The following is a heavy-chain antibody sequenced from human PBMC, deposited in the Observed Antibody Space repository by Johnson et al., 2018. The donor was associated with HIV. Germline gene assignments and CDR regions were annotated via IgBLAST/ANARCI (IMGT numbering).Heavy chain of an antibody. CDR2: ISYDGSNK. CDR3: ARGKGAAAGLDTFDI. Sequence: QVLLVESGGGVVQPGRSLRLSCAASGFTFSSYAMHWVRQAPGKGLEWVAVISYDGSNKYYADSVKGRFTISRENAKNSLYLQMSSLRAEDTALYYCARGKGAAAGLDTFDIWGQGTMVSVSS. CDR1: GFTFSSYA. D-gene: IGHD6-13*01. V-gene: IGHV3-30*14. J-gene: IGHJ3*02.